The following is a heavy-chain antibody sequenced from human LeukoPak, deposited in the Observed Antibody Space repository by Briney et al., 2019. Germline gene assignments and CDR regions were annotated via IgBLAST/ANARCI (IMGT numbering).Heavy chain of an antibody. CDR1: GYTFTGYY. CDR3: ARGMDWPSPHMHYYYGMDV. D-gene: IGHD3/OR15-3a*01. J-gene: IGHJ6*02. Sequence: ASVKVSCKASGYTFTGYYMHWVRQAPGQGLEWMGWINPNSGGTNYAQKIQGRVTMTRDTSISTAYMELSRLRSDDTAVYYCARGMDWPSPHMHYYYGMDVWGQGTTVTVSS. CDR2: INPNSGGT. V-gene: IGHV1-2*02.